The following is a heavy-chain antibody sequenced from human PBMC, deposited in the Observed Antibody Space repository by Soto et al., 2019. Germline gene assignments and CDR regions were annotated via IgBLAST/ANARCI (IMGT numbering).Heavy chain of an antibody. J-gene: IGHJ4*02. CDR2: IVVGSGNT. CDR3: AASTAVPYYYDSSGYYLGY. V-gene: IGHV1-58*01. Sequence: SVKVSCKASGFTFTSSAVQWVRQARGQRLEWIGWIVVGSGNTNYAQKFQERVTITRDMSTSTAYMELSSLRSEDTAVYYCAASTAVPYYYDSSGYYLGYWGQGTLVTVSS. CDR1: GFTFTSSA. D-gene: IGHD3-22*01.